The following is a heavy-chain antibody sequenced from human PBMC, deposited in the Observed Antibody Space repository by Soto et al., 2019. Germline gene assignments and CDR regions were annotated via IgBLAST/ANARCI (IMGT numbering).Heavy chain of an antibody. D-gene: IGHD5-12*01. V-gene: IGHV3-33*06. CDR3: ANIHGYSGYDAPISYLYGMDV. CDR2: TWYDGSKQ. CDR1: GFTFSNYG. Sequence: QVQLVESGGGVVQPGRSLKLSCAASGFTFSNYGMHWVRQAPGKGLQWVAVTWYDGSKQDYADSVKGRFTISRDNSRNALYLQMHSLRVEDTGVYYCANIHGYSGYDAPISYLYGMDVWGQGTTVTVSS. J-gene: IGHJ6*02.